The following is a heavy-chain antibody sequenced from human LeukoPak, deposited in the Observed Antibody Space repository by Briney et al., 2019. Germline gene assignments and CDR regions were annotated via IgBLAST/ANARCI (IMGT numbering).Heavy chain of an antibody. CDR3: AKDVTVTPDAFDI. D-gene: IGHD4-17*01. Sequence: PGGSLRLSCAASGFTFSSYAMSWVRQAPGKGLEWVSAISGSGGSTYYADSVKGRFTISRDDSKNTLYLQMNSLRAEDTAVYYCAKDVTVTPDAFDIWGQGTMVTVSS. CDR1: GFTFSSYA. CDR2: ISGSGGST. J-gene: IGHJ3*02. V-gene: IGHV3-23*01.